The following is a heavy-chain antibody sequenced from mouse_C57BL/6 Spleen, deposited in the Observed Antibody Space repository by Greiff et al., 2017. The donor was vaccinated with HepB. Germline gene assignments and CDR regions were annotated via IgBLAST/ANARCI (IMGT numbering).Heavy chain of an antibody. Sequence: QVQLQQSGAELVRPGTSVKVSCKASGYAFTNYLIEWVKQRPGQGLEWIGVINPGSGGTNYNEKFKGKATLTADKSSSTGDMQISSLTSEDSAGYFCAKGARSTTVVATDYFDYWGQGTTLTVSS. CDR2: INPGSGGT. J-gene: IGHJ2*01. CDR3: AKGARSTTVVATDYFDY. CDR1: GYAFTNYL. D-gene: IGHD1-1*01. V-gene: IGHV1-54*01.